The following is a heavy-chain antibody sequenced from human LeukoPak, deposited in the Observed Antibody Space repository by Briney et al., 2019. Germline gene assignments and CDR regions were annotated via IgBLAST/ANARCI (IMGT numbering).Heavy chain of an antibody. CDR1: GYTLTELS. V-gene: IGHV1-24*01. Sequence: GASVKVSCKVSGYTLTELSMHWVRQAPGKGLGWMGGFDPEDGETIYAQKFQGRVTMTEDTSTDTAYMELSSLRSEDTAVYYCATDPRSYGGSDYWGQGTLVTVSS. CDR2: FDPEDGET. J-gene: IGHJ4*02. CDR3: ATDPRSYGGSDY. D-gene: IGHD4-17*01.